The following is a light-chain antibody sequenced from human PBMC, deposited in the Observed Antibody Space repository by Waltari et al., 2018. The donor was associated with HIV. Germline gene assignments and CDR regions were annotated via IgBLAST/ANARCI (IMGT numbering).Light chain of an antibody. V-gene: IGLV2-23*02. J-gene: IGLJ1*01. CDR2: EVN. CDR3: CSYAGSSSYV. CDR1: SSDVGSYNL. Sequence: QSALTQPASVSRSPGQSITISCTGTSSDVGSYNLVSWYQKHPGKAPKLMIYEVNKRPSGVSNRFSGSKSGNTASLTISGLHAEDEADYYCCSYAGSSSYVFGSGTKVTVL.